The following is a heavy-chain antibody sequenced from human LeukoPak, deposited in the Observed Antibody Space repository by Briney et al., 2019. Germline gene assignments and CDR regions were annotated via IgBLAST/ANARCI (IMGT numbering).Heavy chain of an antibody. CDR2: IKTDGSEQ. CDR3: AREYCSGGACYLPGY. D-gene: IGHD2-15*01. V-gene: IGHV3-7*04. Sequence: PGGSLRLSCAASGFSFSAYWMSWVRQAPGKGLEWLANIKTDGSEQCYADSVKGRFTISRDNAMNSLYLQMNSLRADNTAVYYCAREYCSGGACYLPGYWGQGTLVTASS. CDR1: GFSFSAYW. J-gene: IGHJ4*02.